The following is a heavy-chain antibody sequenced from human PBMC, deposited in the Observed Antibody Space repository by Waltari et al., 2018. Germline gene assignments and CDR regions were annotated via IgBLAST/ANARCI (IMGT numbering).Heavy chain of an antibody. V-gene: IGHV4-59*01. J-gene: IGHJ6*03. CDR2: IYYSGST. Sequence: QVQLQESGPGLVKPSETLSLTCTVSGGSISSYYWSWIRQPPGKGLEWIGYIYYSGSTNCNPALRSRVTISVDTSKNQFSLKLSSVTAADTAVYYCARGRAVDDFWSGYYSSYYYYMDVWGKGTTVTISS. CDR1: GGSISSYY. D-gene: IGHD3-3*01. CDR3: ARGRAVDDFWSGYYSSYYYYMDV.